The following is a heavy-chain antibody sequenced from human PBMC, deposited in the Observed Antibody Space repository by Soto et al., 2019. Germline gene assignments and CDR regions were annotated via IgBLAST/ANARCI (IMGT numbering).Heavy chain of an antibody. CDR1: GFTFSSYA. D-gene: IGHD2-15*01. J-gene: IGHJ5*02. V-gene: IGHV3-23*01. Sequence: GGSLRLSCAASGFTFSSYAMSWVRQAPGKGLEWVSAISGSGGSTYYADSVKGRFTISRDNSKNTLYLQMNSLRAEDTAVYYCAKVVVVVAATGQLNWFDPWGQGTLVTVSS. CDR2: ISGSGGST. CDR3: AKVVVVVAATGQLNWFDP.